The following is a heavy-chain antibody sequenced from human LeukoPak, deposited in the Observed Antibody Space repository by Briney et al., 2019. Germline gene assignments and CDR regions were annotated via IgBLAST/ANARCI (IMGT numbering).Heavy chain of an antibody. D-gene: IGHD5-24*01. CDR1: GGTFSSYA. J-gene: IGHJ3*02. CDR3: AREGWDGYNLGDAFDI. CDR2: IIPILGIA. V-gene: IGHV1-69*04. Sequence: SVKVSCKASGGTFSSYAISWVRQAPGQGLEWMGRIIPILGIANYAQKFQGRVTITADKSTSTAYMELSSLRPEDTAVYYCAREGWDGYNLGDAFDIWGQGTMVTVSS.